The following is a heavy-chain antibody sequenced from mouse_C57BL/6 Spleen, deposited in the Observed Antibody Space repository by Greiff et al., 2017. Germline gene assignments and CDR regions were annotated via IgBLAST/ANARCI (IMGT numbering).Heavy chain of an antibody. CDR2: IDPSDSET. CDR1: GYTFTSYW. J-gene: IGHJ2*01. CDR3: ARGGLLYDYFDY. D-gene: IGHD2-12*01. V-gene: IGHV1-52*01. Sequence: QVQLQQPGAELVRPGSSVKLSCKASGYTFTSYWMHWVKQRPIQGLEWIGNIDPSDSETHYNQKFKDKATLTVEKSSSTAYMKLSSLTSEDSAVYYCARGGLLYDYFDYWGQGTTLTVSS.